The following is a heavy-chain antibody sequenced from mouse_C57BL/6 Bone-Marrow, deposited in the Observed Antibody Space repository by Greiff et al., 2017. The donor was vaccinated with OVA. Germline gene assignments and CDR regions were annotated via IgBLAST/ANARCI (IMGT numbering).Heavy chain of an antibody. D-gene: IGHD2-5*01. V-gene: IGHV1-50*01. CDR3: AAYYSNYHFAY. CDR1: GYTFTSYW. J-gene: IGHJ3*01. Sequence: QVQLQQPGAELVKPGASVKLSCKASGYTFTSYWMQWVKQRPGQGLEWIGEIDPSDSYTNYNQKFKGKATLTVDTSSSTAYMQLSSLTSEDSAVYYCAAYYSNYHFAYWGQGTLVTVSA. CDR2: IDPSDSYT.